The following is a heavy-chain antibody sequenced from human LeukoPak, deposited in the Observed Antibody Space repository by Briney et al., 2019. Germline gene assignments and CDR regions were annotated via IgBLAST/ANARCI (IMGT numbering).Heavy chain of an antibody. CDR2: IYYTGST. J-gene: IGHJ5*02. D-gene: IGHD1-26*01. Sequence: SGTLSLTCTVSGGSISSYYWSWIRQPPGKGLEWIGYIYYTGSTSYNPSLKSRVTMSLDASKNQFSLELNSVTPADTAVYYCARGGNYWPQWWFDPWGRGTLVSVSS. CDR3: ARGGNYWPQWWFDP. V-gene: IGHV4-59*01. CDR1: GGSISSYY.